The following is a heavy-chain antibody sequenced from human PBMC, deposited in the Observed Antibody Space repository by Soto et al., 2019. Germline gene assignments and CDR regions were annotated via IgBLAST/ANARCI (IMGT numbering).Heavy chain of an antibody. Sequence: PSETLSLTCTVSGGSISSGDYYWSWIRQPPGKGLEWIVYIYYSGSTYYNPSLKSRVTISVDTSKNQFSLKLSSVTAADTAVYYCVRVAGYDSSGELHYWGQAIRVTVAS. CDR2: IYYSGST. J-gene: IGHJ4*02. V-gene: IGHV4-30-4*01. CDR1: GGSISSGDYY. CDR3: VRVAGYDSSGELHY. D-gene: IGHD3-22*01.